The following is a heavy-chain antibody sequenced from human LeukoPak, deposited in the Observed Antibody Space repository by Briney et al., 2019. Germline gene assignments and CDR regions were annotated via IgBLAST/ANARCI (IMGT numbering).Heavy chain of an antibody. CDR1: GYTFTSYY. D-gene: IGHD2-2*01. Sequence: ASVKVSCKASGYTFTSYYMHWVRQAPGQGLERMGIINPSGGSTSYAQKFQGRVTMTRDTSTSTVYMELSSLRSEDMAVYYCARWGSTSCLDYWGQGTLVTVSS. J-gene: IGHJ4*02. V-gene: IGHV1-46*01. CDR2: INPSGGST. CDR3: ARWGSTSCLDY.